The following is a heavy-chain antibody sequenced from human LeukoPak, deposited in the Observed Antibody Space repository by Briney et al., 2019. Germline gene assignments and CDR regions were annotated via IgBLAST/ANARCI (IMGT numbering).Heavy chain of an antibody. J-gene: IGHJ4*02. V-gene: IGHV4-59*01. CDR2: INYSGRT. Sequence: SETLSLTCTVSGGYISSFYWTWIRQPPGKGLEWIGYINYSGRTNYNPSLQSRVTISVDTSENQFSLRLSSETAADTAVYYCARASDSTVTTSLDYWGQGTLVTVSS. D-gene: IGHD4-17*01. CDR1: GGYISSFY. CDR3: ARASDSTVTTSLDY.